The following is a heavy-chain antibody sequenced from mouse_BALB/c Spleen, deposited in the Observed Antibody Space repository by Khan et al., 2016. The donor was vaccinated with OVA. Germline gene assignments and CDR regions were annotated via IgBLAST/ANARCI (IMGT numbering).Heavy chain of an antibody. CDR1: GYSLTSNYA. V-gene: IGHV3-2*02. J-gene: IGHJ3*01. CDR3: ARGRAY. Sequence: EVQLQESGPGLVKPSQSLSLTCTVTGYSLTSNYAWNWIRQFPGNKLEWMGYINYSGSTSYTPSLKSRISITRDTSKNQLFLQLNSVTTEDTATYFCARGRAYWGQGTLVTVSA. D-gene: IGHD3-3*01. CDR2: INYSGST.